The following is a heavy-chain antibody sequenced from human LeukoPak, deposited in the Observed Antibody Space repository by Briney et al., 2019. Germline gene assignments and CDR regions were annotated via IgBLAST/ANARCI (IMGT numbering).Heavy chain of an antibody. CDR2: IYSGGST. Sequence: GGSLRLSCEASGFSVSSNYLSWVRQVPGKGLEWVSVIYSGGSTYYADSVKGRFTISRDNSKNTLYLQMNSLRAEDTAVYYCARAPKYYFDYWGQGTLVTVSS. CDR1: GFSVSSNY. J-gene: IGHJ4*02. V-gene: IGHV3-66*01. CDR3: ARAPKYYFDY.